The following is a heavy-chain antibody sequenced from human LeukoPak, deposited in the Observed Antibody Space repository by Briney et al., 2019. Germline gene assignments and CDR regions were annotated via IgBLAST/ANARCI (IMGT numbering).Heavy chain of an antibody. CDR2: ISYDGSNK. CDR1: GFTFSSYA. Sequence: PGRSLRLSCAASGFTFSSYAMHWVRQAPGKGLEWVAVISYDGSNKYYADSVKGRFTISRDNSKNTLYLQMNSLRAEDTAVYYCAREGDYDSSAQRNDAFDIWGQGTMVTVSS. J-gene: IGHJ3*02. D-gene: IGHD3-22*01. CDR3: AREGDYDSSAQRNDAFDI. V-gene: IGHV3-30-3*01.